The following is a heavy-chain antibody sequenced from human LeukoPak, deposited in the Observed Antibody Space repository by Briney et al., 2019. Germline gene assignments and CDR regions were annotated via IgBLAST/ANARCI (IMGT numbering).Heavy chain of an antibody. CDR2: IYYSGST. CDR3: ARHLSTPGGAGGWFDP. D-gene: IGHD1-26*01. V-gene: IGHV4-59*08. J-gene: IGHJ5*02. CDR1: GGSISSYY. Sequence: SETLSRTCTVSGGSISSYYWSWIRQPPGKGLEWIGYIYYSGSTNYNPSLKSRVTISVDTSKNQFSLKLSSVTAADTAVYYCARHLSTPGGAGGWFDPWGQGTLVTVPS.